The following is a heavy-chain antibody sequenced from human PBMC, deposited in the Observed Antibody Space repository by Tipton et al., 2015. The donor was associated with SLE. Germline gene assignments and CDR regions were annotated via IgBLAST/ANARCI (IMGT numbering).Heavy chain of an antibody. CDR3: AQAHLWGSYRYASDI. CDR1: GGSISSRSHY. Sequence: TLSLTCTVSGGSISSRSHYWGWIRQPPGKGLEWIGSIHYSGGTYYNPSLKSRATISVDTSKNQFSLKLSSVTAADTAVYYCAQAHLWGSYRYASDIWGQGTMVTVSS. CDR2: IHYSGGT. J-gene: IGHJ3*02. D-gene: IGHD3-16*02. V-gene: IGHV4-39*07.